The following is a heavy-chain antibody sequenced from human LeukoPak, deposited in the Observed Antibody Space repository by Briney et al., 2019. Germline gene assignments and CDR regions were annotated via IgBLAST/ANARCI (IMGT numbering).Heavy chain of an antibody. J-gene: IGHJ4*02. V-gene: IGHV3-30*04. Sequence: PGRSLRLSCAASGYTFSSYAMHWLRQAPGKGLEWVADISYDGSNKYYADSVTGRFTISRDNSKHTLYLQMNSMTAADTAVYYCAIVATIPSNWGQGTLVTVSS. D-gene: IGHD5-12*01. CDR3: AIVATIPSN. CDR1: GYTFSSYA. CDR2: ISYDGSNK.